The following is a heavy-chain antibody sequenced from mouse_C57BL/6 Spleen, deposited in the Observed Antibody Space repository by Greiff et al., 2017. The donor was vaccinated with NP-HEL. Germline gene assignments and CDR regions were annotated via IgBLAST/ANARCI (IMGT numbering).Heavy chain of an antibody. CDR2: ISSGGSYT. J-gene: IGHJ4*01. V-gene: IGHV5-6*01. D-gene: IGHD1-1*01. CDR1: GFTFSSYG. Sequence: EVKVVESGGDLVKPGGSLKLSCAASGFTFSSYGMSWVRQTPDKRLEWVATISSGGSYTYYPDSVKGRFTISRDNAKNTLYLQMSSLKSEDTAMYYCAILYYYGSSYDAMDYWGQGTSVTVSS. CDR3: AILYYYGSSYDAMDY.